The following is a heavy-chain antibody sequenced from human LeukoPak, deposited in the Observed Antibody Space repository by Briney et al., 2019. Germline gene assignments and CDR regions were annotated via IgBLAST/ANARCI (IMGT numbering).Heavy chain of an antibody. J-gene: IGHJ4*02. CDR3: ARDGGFDYDSSGFDY. Sequence: GASAKVSCRASVGTFSSYAISWVRQAPGQGLEWMGGIIPIFGTANYAQEFQGRVTITADESTSTAYMELSSLRSEDTAVYYCARDGGFDYDSSGFDYWGQGTLVTASS. D-gene: IGHD3-22*01. CDR1: VGTFSSYA. CDR2: IIPIFGTA. V-gene: IGHV1-69*13.